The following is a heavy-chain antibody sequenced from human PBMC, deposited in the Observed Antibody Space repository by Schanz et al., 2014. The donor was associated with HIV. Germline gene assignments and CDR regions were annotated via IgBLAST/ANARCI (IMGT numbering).Heavy chain of an antibody. J-gene: IGHJ4*02. V-gene: IGHV3-33*08. Sequence: LQLVESGGGLVQPGGSLRLSCAASGFNFNNYAMTWVRQAPGKGPEWVAVIGHEGNDIHYVDSVAGRFSISRDNSKNTLHLQLGSLRTEDTAVYYCARDLNVGRHFDHWGQGTLVTVSS. CDR3: ARDLNVGRHFDH. CDR1: GFNFNNYA. CDR2: IGHEGNDI. D-gene: IGHD1-26*01.